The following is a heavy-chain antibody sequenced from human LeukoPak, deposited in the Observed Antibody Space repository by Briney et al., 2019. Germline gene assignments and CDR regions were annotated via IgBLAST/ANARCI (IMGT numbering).Heavy chain of an antibody. V-gene: IGHV1-46*01. J-gene: IGHJ6*02. CDR2: INPSGGST. D-gene: IGHD6-13*01. Sequence: ASVKVSCKASGYTFTSYYMHWVRQAPGQGLEWMGIINPSGGSTSYAQKFQGRVTMTRDTSTSAVYMELSSLRSEDTAVYYCAGGYSSSWDYYGMDVWGQGTTVTVSS. CDR3: AGGYSSSWDYYGMDV. CDR1: GYTFTSYY.